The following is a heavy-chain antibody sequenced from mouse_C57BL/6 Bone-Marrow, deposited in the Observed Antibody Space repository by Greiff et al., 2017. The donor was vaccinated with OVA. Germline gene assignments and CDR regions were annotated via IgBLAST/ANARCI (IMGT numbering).Heavy chain of an antibody. D-gene: IGHD1-1*01. Sequence: EVNVVESGGGLVQPGGSLKLSCAASGFTFSDYYMYWVRQTPEKRLEWVAYISNGGGSTYYPDTVKGRFTISRDNAKNTLYLQMSRLKSEDTAMYYCARHGYYGSSYAWFAYWGQGTLVTVSA. J-gene: IGHJ3*01. CDR3: ARHGYYGSSYAWFAY. V-gene: IGHV5-12*01. CDR2: ISNGGGST. CDR1: GFTFSDYY.